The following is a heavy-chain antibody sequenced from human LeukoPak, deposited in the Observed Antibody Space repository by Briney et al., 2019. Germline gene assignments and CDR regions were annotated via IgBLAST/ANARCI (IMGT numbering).Heavy chain of an antibody. CDR1: GFTFSSYG. J-gene: IGHJ4*02. CDR3: ATDLSIAAPPGPLDY. Sequence: GGSLRLSCAASGFTFSSYGMHWVRQAPGKGLEWVAVIWYDGSNKYYADSVKGRFTISRDNSKNTLYLQINSLRAEDTAVYYCATDLSIAAPPGPLDYWGQGTLVTVSS. CDR2: IWYDGSNK. D-gene: IGHD6-6*01. V-gene: IGHV3-33*01.